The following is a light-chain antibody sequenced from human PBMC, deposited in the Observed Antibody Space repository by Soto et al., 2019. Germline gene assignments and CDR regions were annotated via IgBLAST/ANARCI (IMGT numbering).Light chain of an antibody. CDR2: GSS. CDR3: QHYGPSPGFT. J-gene: IGKJ3*01. CDR1: QSVAGLF. Sequence: EIVLTQSPDTLSLSPGERATLSCRASQSVAGLFLAWYQQKPGQAPRLLIDGSSKRATGIPERFSGSRSGTDFTLTISSLEPEDFAVYYCQHYGPSPGFTFGPGTKVDI. V-gene: IGKV3-20*01.